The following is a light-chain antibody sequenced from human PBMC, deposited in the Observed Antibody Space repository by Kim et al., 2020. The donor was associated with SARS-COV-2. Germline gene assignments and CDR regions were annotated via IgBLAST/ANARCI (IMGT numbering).Light chain of an antibody. V-gene: IGLV3-1*01. CDR2: QDS. CDR1: KLGDKY. Sequence: SVSPGQTASITCSGDKLGDKYACWYHQKPGQSPVLVIYQDSKRPSGIPERFSGSNSGNTATLTISGTQAMDEADYYCQAWDGSTAVFGGGTQLTVL. J-gene: IGLJ2*01. CDR3: QAWDGSTAV.